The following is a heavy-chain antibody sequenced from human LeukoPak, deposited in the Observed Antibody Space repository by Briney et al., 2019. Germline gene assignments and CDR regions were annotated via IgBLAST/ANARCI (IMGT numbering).Heavy chain of an antibody. CDR3: AQLSSDDSSGYYWSLFDY. D-gene: IGHD3-22*01. CDR2: ITGNGGYT. CDR1: GFTFSDYY. V-gene: IGHV3-23*01. J-gene: IGHJ4*02. Sequence: GGSLRLSCAASGFTFSDYYMSWIRQAPGKGLEWVSSITGNGGYTYYGDSVKGRFTISRDNSKNTLYLQMNSLRPEDTALYYCAQLSSDDSSGYYWSLFDYWGQGTLVSVSS.